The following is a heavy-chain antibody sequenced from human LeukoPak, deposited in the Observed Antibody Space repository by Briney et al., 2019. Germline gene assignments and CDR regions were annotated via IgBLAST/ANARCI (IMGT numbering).Heavy chain of an antibody. J-gene: IGHJ4*02. Sequence: GGSLRLSCAASGFTSSSYGMHWVRQAPGKGLEWVAFIRYDGSNKYYADSVKGRFTISRDNSKNTLYLQMNSLRAEDTAVYYCAKDRYSNYDYFDYWGQGTLVTVSS. D-gene: IGHD4-11*01. V-gene: IGHV3-30*02. CDR2: IRYDGSNK. CDR3: AKDRYSNYDYFDY. CDR1: GFTSSSYG.